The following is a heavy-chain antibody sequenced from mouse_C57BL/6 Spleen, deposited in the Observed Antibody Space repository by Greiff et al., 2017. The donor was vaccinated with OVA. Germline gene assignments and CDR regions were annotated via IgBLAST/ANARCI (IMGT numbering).Heavy chain of an antibody. J-gene: IGHJ1*03. Sequence: QVQLQQPGAELVRPGSSVKLSCKASGYTFTSSWMDWVKQRPGQGLEWIGNIYPSDSETHYNQKFKDKATLTVDKSSSTAYMQLSSLTSEDSAVYYFAREGGDWYFDVWGTGTTVTVSS. CDR2: IYPSDSET. V-gene: IGHV1-61*01. CDR3: AREGGDWYFDV. CDR1: GYTFTSSW.